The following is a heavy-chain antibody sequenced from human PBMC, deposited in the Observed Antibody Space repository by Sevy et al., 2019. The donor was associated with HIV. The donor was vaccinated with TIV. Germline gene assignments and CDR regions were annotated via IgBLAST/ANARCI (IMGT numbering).Heavy chain of an antibody. CDR3: ASPLYGSGSYSPNDY. V-gene: IGHV3-23*01. J-gene: IGHJ4*02. CDR2: ISGSGGST. CDR1: GFTFSSYA. D-gene: IGHD3-10*01. Sequence: GGSLRLSCAASGFTFSSYAMSWVRQAPGKGLEWVSAISGSGGSTYYADSVKGRFTISRDNSKNTLYLQMNSLRVEDTAVYYCASPLYGSGSYSPNDYWGQGTLVTVSS.